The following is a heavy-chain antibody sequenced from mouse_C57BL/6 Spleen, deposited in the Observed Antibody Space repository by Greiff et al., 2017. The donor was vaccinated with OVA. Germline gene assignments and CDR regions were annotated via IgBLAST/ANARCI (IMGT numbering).Heavy chain of an antibody. D-gene: IGHD4-1*01. CDR1: GYTFTSYW. CDR3: AMILGEDYYAMDY. Sequence: VQLQQPGAELVRPGTSVKLSCKASGYTFTSYWMHWVKQRPGQGLEWIGVIDPSDSFTNYNQKFKGKAPLTVDTSSTTAYMQLTSLTSQSSAVYYCAMILGEDYYAMDYWGQGTSVTVSS. J-gene: IGHJ4*01. V-gene: IGHV1-59*01. CDR2: IDPSDSFT.